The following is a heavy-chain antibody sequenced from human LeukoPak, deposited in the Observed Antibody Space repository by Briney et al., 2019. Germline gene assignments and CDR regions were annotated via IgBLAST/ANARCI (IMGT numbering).Heavy chain of an antibody. V-gene: IGHV3-15*01. CDR3: ATVPGFWEWALFDY. CDR1: GFTFTNAW. Sequence: GGSLRLSCTVSGFTFTNAWMSWVRQFPGKGPEWVGRIKSKADGGTTDYAAPVEGRFTISRDDSRNTLFLQMNSLKSEDTAVYYCATVPGFWEWALFDYWGQGTLVTVSS. CDR2: IKSKADGGTT. D-gene: IGHD1-26*01. J-gene: IGHJ4*02.